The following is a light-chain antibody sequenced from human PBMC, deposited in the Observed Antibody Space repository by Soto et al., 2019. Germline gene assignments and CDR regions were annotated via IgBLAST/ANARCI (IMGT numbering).Light chain of an antibody. J-gene: IGKJ2*01. CDR3: QQADSFPRT. CDR2: TAS. V-gene: IGKV1-12*01. Sequence: DIQMTQSPSSVSASVGDTVTITCRASQRIDRWLAWYQQKPGTAPKLLIYTASTLQTGVPSRFSGSGSGKDFSLTISSLQPEDFATYYCQQADSFPRTFGHGTKVEIK. CDR1: QRIDRW.